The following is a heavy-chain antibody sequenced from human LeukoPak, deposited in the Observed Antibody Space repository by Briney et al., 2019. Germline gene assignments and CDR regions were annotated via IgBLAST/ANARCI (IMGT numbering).Heavy chain of an antibody. CDR3: ARDGTSTDDY. V-gene: IGHV1-18*01. J-gene: IGHJ4*02. CDR2: ISGNNDNP. D-gene: IGHD2-2*01. Sequence: ASVRVSFKTSGYTFSNFGINWVRQAPGQGLEWMGWISGNNDNPNYGQKFQGRFTVTTDSSTSTAYMELRNLRFDDTAVYYCARDGTSTDDYWGQGTLVTVSS. CDR1: GYTFSNFG.